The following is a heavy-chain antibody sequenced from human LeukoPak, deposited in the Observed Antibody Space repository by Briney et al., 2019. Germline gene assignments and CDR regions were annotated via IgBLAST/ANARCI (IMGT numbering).Heavy chain of an antibody. CDR1: GFTFRSHA. D-gene: IGHD2-21*02. CDR3: AKGVGDFGFRFDY. Sequence: GGSLRLSCVASGFTFRSHALSWVRQAPGKGLEWVSVISGSGGSTYYADSVKGRFTISRDNSKNTLYLQMNSLRAEDTAVYYCAKGVGDFGFRFDYWGQGTLVTVSS. J-gene: IGHJ4*02. V-gene: IGHV3-23*01. CDR2: ISGSGGST.